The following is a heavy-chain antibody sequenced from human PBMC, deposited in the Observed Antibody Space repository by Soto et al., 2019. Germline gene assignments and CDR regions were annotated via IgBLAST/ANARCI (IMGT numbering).Heavy chain of an antibody. CDR3: ARDTNPPYYYGSGSLHGMDV. CDR2: IHSGGTT. J-gene: IGHJ6*02. V-gene: IGHV3-53*01. D-gene: IGHD3-10*01. CDR1: GFSVNNNY. Sequence: EVQLVESGGGMIQPGGYLRLSCAASGFSVNNNYMSSVRQAPGKVLEWVSIIHSGGTTYYADSVKGRVTISRDNSKNTLYLEMNSLRAEDTAVYYCARDTNPPYYYGSGSLHGMDVWGRGTTVSVSS.